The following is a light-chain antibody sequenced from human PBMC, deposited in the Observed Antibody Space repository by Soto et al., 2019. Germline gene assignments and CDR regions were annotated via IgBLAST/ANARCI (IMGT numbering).Light chain of an antibody. V-gene: IGKV1-39*01. CDR1: QTISTY. Sequence: DIQMTQSPSSLSASVGDRVTITCRASQTISTYLNWYQQKPGKAPKLLINAASSLQSGVPPRFSGRGSGTDFTLTISSLQPEDFATYFCQQSHSIPYIFGQGTKLQLK. CDR3: QQSHSIPYI. CDR2: AAS. J-gene: IGKJ2*01.